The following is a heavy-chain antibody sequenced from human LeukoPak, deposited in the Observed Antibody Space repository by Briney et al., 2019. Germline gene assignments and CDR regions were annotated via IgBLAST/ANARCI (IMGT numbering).Heavy chain of an antibody. J-gene: IGHJ4*02. CDR3: ARVNYNRGGLDS. D-gene: IGHD3-10*01. CDR2: LSYDGSNS. V-gene: IGHV3-30-3*01. CDR1: GFTFNTHA. Sequence: PGGSLRLSCAASGFTFNTHAMHWVRQAPDKGLEWVAVLSYDGSNSYYADSVKGRFTISRDNSKNTLYLQMNSLRADDTAVYYCARVNYNRGGLDSWGQGSLVTVSS.